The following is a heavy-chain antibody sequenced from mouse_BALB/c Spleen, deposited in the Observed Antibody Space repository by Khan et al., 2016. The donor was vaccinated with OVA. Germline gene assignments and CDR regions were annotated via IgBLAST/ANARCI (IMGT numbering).Heavy chain of an antibody. CDR1: GYTFTDYA. J-gene: IGHJ3*01. D-gene: IGHD2-1*01. CDR2: ISTYSGNT. CDR3: AREGGNYGAVAD. Sequence: QVQLKQSGPELVRPGVSVKISCKGSGYTFTDYAMPWVKQSHAKSLEWIGLISTYSGNTNYNQKFKGMATMTVDKSSTTAYMDLARLTSEDSASYDCAREGGNYGAVADWGQGTLVTVAA. V-gene: IGHV1S137*01.